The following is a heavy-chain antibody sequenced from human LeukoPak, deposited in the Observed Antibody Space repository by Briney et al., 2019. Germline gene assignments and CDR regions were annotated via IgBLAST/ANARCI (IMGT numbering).Heavy chain of an antibody. J-gene: IGHJ4*02. CDR1: GGSISYYY. CDR3: ARAGDYGDYVDY. V-gene: IGHV4-59*06. Sequence: SETLSLTCTVSGGSISYYYWSWIRQPPGKGLEWIGYIYYSGSTYYNPSLKSRVTISVDTSKNQFSLKLSSVTAADTAVYYCARAGDYGDYVDYWGQGTLVTVSS. CDR2: IYYSGST. D-gene: IGHD4-17*01.